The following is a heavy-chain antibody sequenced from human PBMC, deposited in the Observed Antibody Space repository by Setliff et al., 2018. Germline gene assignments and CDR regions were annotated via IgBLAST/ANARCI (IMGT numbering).Heavy chain of an antibody. D-gene: IGHD6-13*01. Sequence: GGSLRLSCAASGFTFSSYGMHWVRQAPGKGLEWVAVISYDGSNKYYADSVKGRFTISRDNSKNTLYLQMNSLRAEDTAVYYCAKVYSSSWYAPYYFDYWGQGTLVTSPQ. CDR2: ISYDGSNK. V-gene: IGHV3-30*18. CDR3: AKVYSSSWYAPYYFDY. J-gene: IGHJ4*02. CDR1: GFTFSSYG.